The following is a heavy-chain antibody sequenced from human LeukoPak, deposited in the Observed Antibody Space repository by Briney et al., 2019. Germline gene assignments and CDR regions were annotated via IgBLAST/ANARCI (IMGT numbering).Heavy chain of an antibody. V-gene: IGHV4-59*01. CDR2: IYNSGST. CDR1: GDSISTYY. Sequence: SETLSLTCTVSGDSISTYYWSWIRKPPGKGLEWIGHIYNSGSTNYSPSLKSRVTISVDTSKNQFSLKLSSVTAADTAVYYCARETGSRAFDYWGQGTLVTVSS. CDR3: ARETGSRAFDY. D-gene: IGHD3-10*01. J-gene: IGHJ4*02.